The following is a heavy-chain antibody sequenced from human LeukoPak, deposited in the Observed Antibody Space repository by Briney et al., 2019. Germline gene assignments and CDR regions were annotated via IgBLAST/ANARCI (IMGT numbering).Heavy chain of an antibody. Sequence: GGSLRLSCAASGFTFDDYGMSWVRQAPGKGLEWVSGINWNGGSTGYADSVKGRFTISRDNSKNTLYLQMNSLRAEDTAVYYCARDLYGSGSYLNGGPMDAFDIWGQGTMVTVSS. CDR1: GFTFDDYG. CDR2: INWNGGST. J-gene: IGHJ3*02. D-gene: IGHD3-10*01. V-gene: IGHV3-20*04. CDR3: ARDLYGSGSYLNGGPMDAFDI.